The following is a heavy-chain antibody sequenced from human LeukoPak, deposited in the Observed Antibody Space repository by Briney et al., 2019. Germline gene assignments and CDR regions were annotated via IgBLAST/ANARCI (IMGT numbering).Heavy chain of an antibody. V-gene: IGHV3-30*02. CDR2: IRYDGSNK. D-gene: IGHD3-10*01. J-gene: IGHJ4*02. CDR3: AKDHYGSGSPDY. CDR1: GFTFSSYG. Sequence: GVSLRLSCAASGFTFSSYGMHWVRQVPGKGLEWVAFIRYDGSNKYYADSVKGRFTISRDNSKNTLYLQMNSLRAEDPAVYYCAKDHYGSGSPDYWGQGTLVTVSS.